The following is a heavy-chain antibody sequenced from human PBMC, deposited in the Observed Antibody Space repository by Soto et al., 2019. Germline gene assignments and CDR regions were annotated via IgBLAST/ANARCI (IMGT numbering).Heavy chain of an antibody. J-gene: IGHJ4*02. Sequence: WWSLRLSCSASVFTCSNAWMSWFRQAPGKGLEWVGRIKSESDGGTADYAAPVKGRFTISRDDSKNTLYLQVNSLKTEDTAVYYCNSFYENGGFYSKSLDYWGQGTLVTVSS. D-gene: IGHD3-22*01. V-gene: IGHV3-15*01. CDR1: VFTCSNAW. CDR3: NSFYENGGFYSKSLDY. CDR2: IKSESDGGTA.